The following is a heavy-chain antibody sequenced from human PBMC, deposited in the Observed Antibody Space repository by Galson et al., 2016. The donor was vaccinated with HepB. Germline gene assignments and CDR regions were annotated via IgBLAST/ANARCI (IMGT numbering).Heavy chain of an antibody. D-gene: IGHD3-22*01. CDR3: ARAAHSSGYCDVFDI. Sequence: SLRLSCAASGITLRNFIIHWVRQPPGKGLEWVAAISHDDISKYYTDSVKGRFTISRDNSGNTVDLQMNSLRAEDTAAYYCARAAHSSGYCDVFDIWGQGTKVTVSS. J-gene: IGHJ3*02. V-gene: IGHV3-30-3*01. CDR2: ISHDDISK. CDR1: GITLRNFI.